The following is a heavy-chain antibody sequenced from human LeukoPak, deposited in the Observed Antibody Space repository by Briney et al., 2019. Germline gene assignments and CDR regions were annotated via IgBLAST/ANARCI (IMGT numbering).Heavy chain of an antibody. J-gene: IGHJ4*02. V-gene: IGHV4-38-2*02. CDR3: ARHEHIVVVIAMIDY. CDR1: GYSISSGYY. D-gene: IGHD2-21*01. CDR2: IYHSGST. Sequence: PSETLSLTCTVSGYSISSGYYWGWIRQPPGKKLEWIGSIYHSGSTYYNPSLKSRVTISVDTSKNQFSLKLSSVTAADTAVYYCARHEHIVVVIAMIDYWGQGTLVTVSS.